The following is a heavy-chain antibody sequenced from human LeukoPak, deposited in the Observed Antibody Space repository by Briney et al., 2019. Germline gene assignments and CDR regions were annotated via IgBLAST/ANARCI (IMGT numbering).Heavy chain of an antibody. CDR1: GGTFSSYA. V-gene: IGHV1-69*04. CDR3: ARRGYSYGPYYYYGMDV. J-gene: IGHJ6*02. D-gene: IGHD5-18*01. Sequence: SVKVSCKASGGTFSSYAISWVRQAPGQGLEWMGRIIPILGIVNYAQKFQGRVTITADKSTSTAYMELSSLRSEDTAVYYCARRGYSYGPYYYYGMDVWGQGTTVTVSS. CDR2: IIPILGIV.